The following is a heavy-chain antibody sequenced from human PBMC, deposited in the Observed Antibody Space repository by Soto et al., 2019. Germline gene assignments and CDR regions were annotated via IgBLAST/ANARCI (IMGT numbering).Heavy chain of an antibody. D-gene: IGHD3-10*01. CDR1: GFALRDSA. Sequence: DVQLVESGGDLVLPGRSLRLSCAASGFALRDSAMHWVRQVPGGGLKWVSGMYASGDVGYADSVRGRFTFSRDVATNSLSLQMTSLTTEDTALYFFVKDNLSGGAVVWGQGTTVTVSS. CDR3: VKDNLSGGAVV. V-gene: IGHV3-9*01. J-gene: IGHJ6*02. CDR2: MYASGDV.